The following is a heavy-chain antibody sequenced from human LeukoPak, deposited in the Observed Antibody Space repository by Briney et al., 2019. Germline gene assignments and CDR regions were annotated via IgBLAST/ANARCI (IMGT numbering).Heavy chain of an antibody. CDR3: AKDPDYYDSSGDLDY. D-gene: IGHD3-22*01. CDR1: GFTFSSYA. Sequence: PGGSLRLSCAASGFTFSSYAMSWVRQAPGKGLGWVSAISGSGGSTYYADSVKGRFTISRDNSKNTLYLQMNSLRAEDTAVYYCAKDPDYYDSSGDLDYWGQGTLVTVSS. CDR2: ISGSGGST. V-gene: IGHV3-23*01. J-gene: IGHJ4*02.